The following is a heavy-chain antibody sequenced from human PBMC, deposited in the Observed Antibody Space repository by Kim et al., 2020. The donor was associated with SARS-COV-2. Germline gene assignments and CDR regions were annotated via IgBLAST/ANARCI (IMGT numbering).Heavy chain of an antibody. Sequence: ASVKVSCKASGYTFTSYGISWVRQAPGQGLEWMGWISAYNGNTNYAQKLQGRVTMTTDTSTSTAYMELRSLRSDDTAVYYCARVAPLSSHGYSRRNWFDPWGQGTLVTVSS. CDR2: ISAYNGNT. V-gene: IGHV1-18*01. CDR3: ARVAPLSSHGYSRRNWFDP. J-gene: IGHJ5*02. D-gene: IGHD6-13*01. CDR1: GYTFTSYG.